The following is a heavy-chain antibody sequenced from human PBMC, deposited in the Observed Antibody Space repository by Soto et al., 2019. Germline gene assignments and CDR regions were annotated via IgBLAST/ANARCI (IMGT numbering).Heavy chain of an antibody. CDR2: IDGDESAT. CDR3: VRDSNCDY. CDR1: GFTLSRYW. Sequence: EVQLVESGGGLVQPGGSLRLSCAASGFTLSRYWMQWVRQAPGKGLEWVSRIDGDESATNYAVSVKGRFTISRDNAKNKLHLQMNSLRAEDAAVYYCVRDSNCDYWGQGTLVTVSS. D-gene: IGHD2-2*01. J-gene: IGHJ4*02. V-gene: IGHV3-74*01.